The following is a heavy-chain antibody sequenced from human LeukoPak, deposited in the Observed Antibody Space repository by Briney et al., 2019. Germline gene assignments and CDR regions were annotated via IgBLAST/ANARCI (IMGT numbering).Heavy chain of an antibody. D-gene: IGHD2-2*01. CDR1: GYTFTGYY. Sequence: ASVKVSCKASGYTFTGYYMHWVRQAPGQGLEWMGWINPNSGGTNYAQKFQGRVTMTRDTSISTAYMELSRLRSDDTAVYYCARYYCSSTSCAIDPWGQGTLVIVSS. CDR3: ARYYCSSTSCAIDP. CDR2: INPNSGGT. V-gene: IGHV1-2*02. J-gene: IGHJ5*02.